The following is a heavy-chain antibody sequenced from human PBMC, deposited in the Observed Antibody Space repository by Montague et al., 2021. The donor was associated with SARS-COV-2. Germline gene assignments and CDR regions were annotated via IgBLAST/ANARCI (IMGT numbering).Heavy chain of an antibody. J-gene: IGHJ6*02. Sequence: SETLSLTCAVSDGSIISPNWWNWVRQPPGKWLEWIGEIYYTGNTNYNPSLKSRVTIFIDKSKNHFSLQLSSVTAADTAVYYCARGGTYHYGMDVWGQGTTVAVSS. CDR1: DGSIISPNW. CDR3: ARGGTYHYGMDV. V-gene: IGHV4-4*02. CDR2: IYYTGNT. D-gene: IGHD3-16*01.